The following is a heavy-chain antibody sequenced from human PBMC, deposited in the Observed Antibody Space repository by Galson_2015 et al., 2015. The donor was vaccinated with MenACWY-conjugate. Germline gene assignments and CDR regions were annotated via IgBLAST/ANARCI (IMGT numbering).Heavy chain of an antibody. Sequence: SLRLSCAASGFTFNTFWMSWVCQAPGKGLEWVANIKPDGSDKYYVDSVKGRFTISRDNAKNSLYLQMNSLRVEDTAVYYCAVYCSSTRCYGASGGYWGQGTLVTVSS. CDR2: IKPDGSDK. CDR3: AVYCSSTRCYGASGGY. J-gene: IGHJ4*02. CDR1: GFTFNTFW. V-gene: IGHV3-7*01. D-gene: IGHD2-2*01.